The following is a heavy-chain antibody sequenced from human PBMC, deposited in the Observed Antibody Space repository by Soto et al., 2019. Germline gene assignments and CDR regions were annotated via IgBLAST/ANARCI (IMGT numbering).Heavy chain of an antibody. CDR2: ISYDGSNK. Sequence: PGGSLRLSCAASGFAFSRYAMHWVRQAPGRGLEWVAVISYDGSNKYYGESVKGRFTISRENSKNTLDLKSNTLRAKDRVVYYCARDLSYYDSSGYYYSYFDYWGQGTLVTVSS. CDR3: ARDLSYYDSSGYYYSYFDY. CDR1: GFAFSRYA. V-gene: IGHV3-30-3*01. D-gene: IGHD3-22*01. J-gene: IGHJ4*02.